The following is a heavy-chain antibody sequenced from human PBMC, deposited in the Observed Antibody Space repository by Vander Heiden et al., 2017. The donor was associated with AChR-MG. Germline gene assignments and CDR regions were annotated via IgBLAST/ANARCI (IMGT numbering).Heavy chain of an antibody. CDR3: AKDQGPYRYPRGYFDY. D-gene: IGHD1-20*01. CDR1: GFTFSSYG. Sequence: QVQLVESGGGVVQPGRSLRLSCAACGFTFSSYGMHWVRQAPGKGLEWVAVISYDGSNKYYADSVKGRFTISRDNSKNTLYLQMNSLRAEDTAVYYCAKDQGPYRYPRGYFDYWGQGTLVTVSS. V-gene: IGHV3-30*18. J-gene: IGHJ4*02. CDR2: ISYDGSNK.